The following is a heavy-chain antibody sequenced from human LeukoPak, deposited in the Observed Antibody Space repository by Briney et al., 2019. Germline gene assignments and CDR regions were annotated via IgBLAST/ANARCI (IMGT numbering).Heavy chain of an antibody. Sequence: SETQSLTCTVSGGSISSYYWSWIRQPPGKGLEWIGYIYYSGSTNYNPSLKSRVTISVDTSKNQFSLKLSSVTAADTAVYYCARYPNNHDSRFREKGFDYWGQGTLVTVSS. J-gene: IGHJ4*02. CDR3: ARYPNNHDSRFREKGFDY. CDR2: IYYSGST. V-gene: IGHV4-59*01. CDR1: GGSISSYY. D-gene: IGHD3-22*01.